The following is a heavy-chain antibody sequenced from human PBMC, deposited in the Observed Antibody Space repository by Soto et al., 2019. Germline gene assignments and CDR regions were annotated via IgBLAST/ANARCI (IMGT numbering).Heavy chain of an antibody. CDR3: ASDYGSGSYSVPYYYDY. D-gene: IGHD3-10*01. CDR2: IIPILGIA. V-gene: IGHV1-69*02. CDR1: GGTFSSYT. J-gene: IGHJ4*02. Sequence: GASVKVSCKASGGTFSSYTISWVRQAPGQGLEWMGRIIPILGIANYAQKFQGRVTITADKSTGTAYMELSSLRSEDTAVYYCASDYGSGSYSVPYYYDYWGQGTLVTVSS.